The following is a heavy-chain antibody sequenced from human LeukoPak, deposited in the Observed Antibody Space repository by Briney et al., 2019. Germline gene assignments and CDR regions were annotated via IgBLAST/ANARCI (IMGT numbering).Heavy chain of an antibody. J-gene: IGHJ4*02. V-gene: IGHV3-7*03. Sequence: LTGGSLRLSCADSGITFSRYWMSWVRQAPGKGLEWVANIKQDGGEKYYVDSVRVRFALSRDNAKNSLYLQMNSLRVEDTALYYCARDGRPLDYWGQGTLVTVSS. CDR2: IKQDGGEK. CDR3: ARDGRPLDY. CDR1: GITFSRYW.